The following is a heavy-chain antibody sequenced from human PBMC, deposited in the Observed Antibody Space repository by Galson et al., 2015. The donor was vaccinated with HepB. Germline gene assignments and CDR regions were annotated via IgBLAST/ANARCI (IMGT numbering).Heavy chain of an antibody. Sequence: SLRLSCPASGFTLRSYWMHWVRPAPRKGLVWVSRTSSDGMTPTYAHSVKGRFPISRDNAKNTLYLQMNSLRAEDAAVYYCARSQGDYGDYHPYGNWLDPWGQGTLVTVSS. CDR3: ARSQGDYGDYHPYGNWLDP. D-gene: IGHD4-17*01. J-gene: IGHJ5*02. CDR2: TSSDGMTP. V-gene: IGHV3-74*01. CDR1: GFTLRSYW.